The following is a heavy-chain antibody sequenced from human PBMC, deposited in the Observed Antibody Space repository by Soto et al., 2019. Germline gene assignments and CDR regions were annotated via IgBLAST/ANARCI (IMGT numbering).Heavy chain of an antibody. CDR2: INAGNGNT. CDR3: AMIWFGYAYAGMDV. D-gene: IGHD3-10*01. CDR1: GYTFTSYT. J-gene: IGHJ6*02. V-gene: IGHV1-3*01. Sequence: QVQLVQSGAEVKKPGASVKVSCKASGYTFTSYTMHWVRQAPGQRLEWMGWINAGNGNTKYSQKVQGRVTMTRHTSASTAYMELSSLRSEDTAVYCCAMIWFGYAYAGMDVWGQGTTVTVSS.